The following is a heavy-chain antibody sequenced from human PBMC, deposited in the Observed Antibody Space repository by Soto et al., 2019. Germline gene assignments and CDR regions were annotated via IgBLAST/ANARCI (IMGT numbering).Heavy chain of an antibody. V-gene: IGHV4-30-4*01. CDR2: IYSSGST. D-gene: IGHD3-10*01. CDR3: ARAPPARGRGVTNEACYI. Sequence: PSETLSLTCTVSVGSISSGDYYWSWIRQPPGKGLEWIGYIYSSGSTYYNPTLKRRVTISLETSNNQYSLKLSSVTAADTAVYYWARAPPARGRGVTNEACYIRGHRRIVTVS. CDR1: VGSISSGDYY. J-gene: IGHJ3*02.